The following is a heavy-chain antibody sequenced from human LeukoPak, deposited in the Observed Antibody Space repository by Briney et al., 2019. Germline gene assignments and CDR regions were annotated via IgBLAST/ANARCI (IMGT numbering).Heavy chain of an antibody. CDR1: GGAFSSYG. Sequence: ASVKVSCKASGGAFSSYGITWVRQAPGQGRESMGRIIPILHMADYAQNFRGRVTITAVKSTRTAYMEMSSLRFEDTAVYYCARDGGWLQTQNHYYYHGLDVWGQGTTVTVSS. D-gene: IGHD5-24*01. CDR3: ARDGGWLQTQNHYYYHGLDV. J-gene: IGHJ6*02. CDR2: IIPILHMA. V-gene: IGHV1-69*04.